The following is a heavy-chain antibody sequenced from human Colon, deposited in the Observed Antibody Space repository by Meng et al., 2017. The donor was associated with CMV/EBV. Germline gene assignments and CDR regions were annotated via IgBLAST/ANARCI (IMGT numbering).Heavy chain of an antibody. CDR2: IDFGGNVA. CDR1: GFTLSAYE. Sequence: GESLKISCAASGFTLSAYEMTWVRQAAGKGLEFISFIDFGGNVAYYAASVKGRFTISRDNAKNSLFLQMDSLRVEDTALYYCVREDPLPPPNFDLWGQGTVVPFSS. D-gene: IGHD2-2*01. V-gene: IGHV3-48*03. J-gene: IGHJ4*02. CDR3: VREDPLPPPNFDL.